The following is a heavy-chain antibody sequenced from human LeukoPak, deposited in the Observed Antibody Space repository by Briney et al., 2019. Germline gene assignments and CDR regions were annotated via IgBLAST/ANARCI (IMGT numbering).Heavy chain of an antibody. D-gene: IGHD5-18*01. CDR2: MNPNSGNT. CDR1: GYTFTSYD. V-gene: IGHV1-8*01. J-gene: IGHJ6*03. CDR3: ARRGVKGIQLWLRVFYYYYMDV. Sequence: EASVKVSCKASGYTFTSYDINWVRQATGQGLEWMGWMNPNSGNTGYAQKFQGRVTMTRNTSISTAYMELSSLRSEDTAVYYCARRGVKGIQLWLRVFYYYYMDVWDKGTTVTVSS.